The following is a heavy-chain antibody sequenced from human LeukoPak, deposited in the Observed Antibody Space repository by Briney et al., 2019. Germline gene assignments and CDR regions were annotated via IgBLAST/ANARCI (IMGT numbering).Heavy chain of an antibody. Sequence: SLRLSCAASGFTFXSYWMSWVRQAPGKGLEWVANINQDGSEKYYVDSVKGRFTISRDNANNSLYLQMNSLRAEDTAVYYCARAFDYYDSSGYSLDYWGQGTLVTVSS. V-gene: IGHV3-7*01. J-gene: IGHJ4*02. D-gene: IGHD3-22*01. CDR1: GFTFXSYW. CDR3: ARAFDYYDSSGYSLDY. CDR2: INQDGSEK.